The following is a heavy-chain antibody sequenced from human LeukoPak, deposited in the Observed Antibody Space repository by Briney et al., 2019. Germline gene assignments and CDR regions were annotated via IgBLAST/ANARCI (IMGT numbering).Heavy chain of an antibody. J-gene: IGHJ4*02. CDR2: IYPGDSDT. V-gene: IGHV5-51*01. CDR3: ARHYWTTGYYFDC. CDR1: GYSFTSYW. D-gene: IGHD4-11*01. Sequence: GESLKISCKGSGYSFTSYWIGWVRQMPGKGLEWMGIIYPGDSDTRYSPSFQGQVTISADKSISTAYLQWSSLKASDTAMYYCARHYWTTGYYFDCWGQGTLVTVSS.